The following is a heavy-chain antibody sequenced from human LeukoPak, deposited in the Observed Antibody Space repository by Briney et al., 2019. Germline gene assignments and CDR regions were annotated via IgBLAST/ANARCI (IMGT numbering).Heavy chain of an antibody. CDR1: GGSISSYY. J-gene: IGHJ4*02. CDR2: IYYSGST. V-gene: IGHV4-59*01. CDR3: ARLRYSSCWYPRDYYFDY. Sequence: PSETLSLTCTVSGGSISSYYWSWIRQPPGKGLEWIGYIYYSGSTNYNPSLKSRVTTSVDTSKNQFSLKLSSVTAADTAVYYCARLRYSSCWYPRDYYFDYWGQGTLVTVSS. D-gene: IGHD6-19*01.